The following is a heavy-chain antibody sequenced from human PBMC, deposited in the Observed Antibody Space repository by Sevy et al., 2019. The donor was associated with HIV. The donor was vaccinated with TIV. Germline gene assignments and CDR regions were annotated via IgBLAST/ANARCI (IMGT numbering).Heavy chain of an antibody. CDR1: GFTFSPYG. Sequence: GGSLRLSCAASGFTFSPYGMTWVRQAPGKGLEWVATIIMSHFFTWTSSMYYADSVKGRFTISRDDAKNSVYLQMNSLGVEDTGVYYCARDINDWSRDYWGQGTLVTVSS. CDR2: IIMSHFFTWTSSM. D-gene: IGHD3-9*01. CDR3: ARDINDWSRDY. V-gene: IGHV3-21*06. J-gene: IGHJ4*02.